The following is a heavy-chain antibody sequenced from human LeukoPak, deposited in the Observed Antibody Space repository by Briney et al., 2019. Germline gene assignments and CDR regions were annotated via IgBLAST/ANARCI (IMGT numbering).Heavy chain of an antibody. CDR2: IIPIFGTA. V-gene: IGHV1-69*13. D-gene: IGHD4-17*01. J-gene: IGHJ2*01. Sequence: GASVKVSCKASGYTFTSYAISWVRQAPGQGLEWMGGIIPIFGTANYAQKFQGRVTITADESTSTAYMELSSLRSEDTAVYYCARDPSTTVTTSPSHFWYFDLWGRGTLVTVSS. CDR1: GYTFTSYA. CDR3: ARDPSTTVTTSPSHFWYFDL.